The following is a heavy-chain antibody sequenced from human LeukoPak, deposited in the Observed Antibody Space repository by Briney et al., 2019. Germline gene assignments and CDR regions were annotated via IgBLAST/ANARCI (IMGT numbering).Heavy chain of an antibody. D-gene: IGHD5-18*01. Sequence: GASVKVSCKASGDTFNSYGINWVRQVPGQGLEWMGGIIPLLGTAHYAQKFQGRVTINADESTSTAYMGVSSLRSDDTAVYFCARDSRIGYSYVFDYWGQGTLVTVSS. J-gene: IGHJ4*02. CDR3: ARDSRIGYSYVFDY. CDR2: IIPLLGTA. V-gene: IGHV1-69*13. CDR1: GDTFNSYG.